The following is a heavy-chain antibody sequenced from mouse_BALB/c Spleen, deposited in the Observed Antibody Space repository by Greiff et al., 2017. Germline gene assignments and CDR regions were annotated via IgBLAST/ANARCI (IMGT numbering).Heavy chain of an antibody. J-gene: IGHJ1*01. CDR3: ARNLPLYWDFDD. CDR2: IWSGGST. V-gene: IGHV2-2*02. Sequence: VQLQQSGPGLVQPSQSLSITCTVSGFSLTSYGVHWVRQSPGKGLEWLGVIWSGGSTAYNAAFISRLSISTDNSKSHVFFKMHILQANDTAAYYCARNLPLYWDFDDWGAGTTVTVSS. CDR1: GFSLTSYG.